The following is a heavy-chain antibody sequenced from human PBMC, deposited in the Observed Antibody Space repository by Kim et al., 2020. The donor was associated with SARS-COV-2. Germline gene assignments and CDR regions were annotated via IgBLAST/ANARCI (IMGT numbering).Heavy chain of an antibody. V-gene: IGHV4-39*01. D-gene: IGHD6-13*01. CDR2: MYYSGST. CDR1: GGSVSSSSYY. J-gene: IGHJ6*02. Sequence: SETLSLTCTVSGGSVSSSSYYWGWIRHPPGKGLEWIGSMYYSGSTYYNPSLKSRVTISVDTSKNQFSLKVSSVTAADTAVYYCARLKYDGSWYRGYYYNDMDVWGQGTTGTVSS. CDR3: ARLKYDGSWYRGYYYNDMDV.